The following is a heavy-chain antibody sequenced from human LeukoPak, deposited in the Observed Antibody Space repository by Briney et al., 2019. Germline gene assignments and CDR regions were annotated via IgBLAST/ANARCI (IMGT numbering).Heavy chain of an antibody. D-gene: IGHD3-16*01. J-gene: IGHJ3*02. V-gene: IGHV6-1*01. CDR3: ASSIRLIPHGPDAFDI. Sequence: SEALSLTCAISGDSVSSNSAAWNWIRQSASRGLEWLGRTYYGAKWYNGYAGSVKSRITIKPDTSKNQFSLQLNSVTPEDTAVYYCASSIRLIPHGPDAFDIWGQGTMVTVSS. CDR2: TYYGAKWYN. CDR1: GDSVSSNSAA.